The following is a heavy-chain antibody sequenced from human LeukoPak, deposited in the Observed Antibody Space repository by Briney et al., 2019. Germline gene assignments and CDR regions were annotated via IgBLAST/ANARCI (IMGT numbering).Heavy chain of an antibody. D-gene: IGHD3-22*01. CDR1: GFTFDDYA. J-gene: IGHJ4*02. CDR2: ISWNSGSI. V-gene: IGHV3-9*01. Sequence: GRSLRLSCAASGFTFDDYAMHWVRQAPGKGLEWVSGISWNSGSIGYADSVKGRFTTSRDNAKNSLYLQMNSLRAEDTALYYCAKGYYYDSSGYLDYWGQGTLVTVSS. CDR3: AKGYYYDSSGYLDY.